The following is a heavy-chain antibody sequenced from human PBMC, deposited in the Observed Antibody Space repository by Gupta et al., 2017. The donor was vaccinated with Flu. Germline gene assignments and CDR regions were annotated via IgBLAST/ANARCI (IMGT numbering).Heavy chain of an antibody. V-gene: IGHV3-30*03. CDR2: ISYDGGKT. J-gene: IGHJ6*03. D-gene: IGHD1-7*01. CDR3: AETGTTGYYYMDV. CDR1: RFVFGSYG. Sequence: QVQLVESGGGVVQPGRSLRLPGAASRFVFGSYGMNWVRQAPGKGLGWVAMISYDGGKTSYADSVKGRFTVSRDNSRDTLYLQMNSLTDDDTAVYYCAETGTTGYYYMDVWGNGTTVIVSS.